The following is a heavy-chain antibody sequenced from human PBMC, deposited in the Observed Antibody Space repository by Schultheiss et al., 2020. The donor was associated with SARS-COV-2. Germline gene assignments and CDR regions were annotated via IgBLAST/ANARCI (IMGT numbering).Heavy chain of an antibody. Sequence: GGSLRLSCAASGFTFSSYAMSWVRQAPGKGLEWVSAISGSGGSTYYADSVKGRFTISRDNSKNTLYLQMNSLRAEDTAVYYCTSLAVAGTAADDYWGQGTLVTVSS. J-gene: IGHJ4*02. CDR1: GFTFSSYA. CDR2: ISGSGGST. V-gene: IGHV3-23*01. CDR3: TSLAVAGTAADDY. D-gene: IGHD6-19*01.